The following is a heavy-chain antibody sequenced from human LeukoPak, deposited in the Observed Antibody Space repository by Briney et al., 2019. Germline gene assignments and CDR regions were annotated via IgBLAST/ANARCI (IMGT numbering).Heavy chain of an antibody. Sequence: SETLSLTCTVSGGSISSHYWSWIRQPPGKGLEWSGYIYYSRSTNYNPSLKSRVTISVDTSKHQFSLKLSSVTAADTAVYYCARDNLQDFWSGYPSSWFDTWGQGTLVTVSP. V-gene: IGHV4-59*11. CDR1: GGSISSHY. D-gene: IGHD3-3*01. J-gene: IGHJ5*02. CDR3: ARDNLQDFWSGYPSSWFDT. CDR2: IYYSRST.